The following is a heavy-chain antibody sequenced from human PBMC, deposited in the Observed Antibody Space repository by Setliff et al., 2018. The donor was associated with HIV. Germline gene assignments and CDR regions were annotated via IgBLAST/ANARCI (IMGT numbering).Heavy chain of an antibody. CDR2: IYYSGST. J-gene: IGHJ6*03. Sequence: PSKTLSLTCTVSGGSISSHYWSWIRQPPGKGLEWIGYIYYSGSTNYNPSLKSRVTISVDTSKNQFSLKLSSVTAADTAVYYCARGFGSSWGGNYYYYYMDVWGKGTTVTVSS. CDR3: ARGFGSSWGGNYYYYYMDV. D-gene: IGHD6-13*01. V-gene: IGHV4-59*11. CDR1: GGSISSHY.